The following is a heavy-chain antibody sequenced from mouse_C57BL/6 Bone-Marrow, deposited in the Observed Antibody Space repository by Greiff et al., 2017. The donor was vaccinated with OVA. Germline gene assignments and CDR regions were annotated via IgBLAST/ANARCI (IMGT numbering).Heavy chain of an antibody. J-gene: IGHJ2*01. V-gene: IGHV1-74*01. D-gene: IGHD2-5*01. CDR2: IHPSASDT. Sequence: QVQLQQPGAELVKPGASVKVSCKASGYTFTSYWMHWVKQRPGQGLEWIGRIHPSASDTNYNQKFKGKATLTVDKSSSTAYMQLSSLTSADSEVYNCAICSNYVLFDYWGQGTTLTVSS. CDR1: GYTFTSYW. CDR3: AICSNYVLFDY.